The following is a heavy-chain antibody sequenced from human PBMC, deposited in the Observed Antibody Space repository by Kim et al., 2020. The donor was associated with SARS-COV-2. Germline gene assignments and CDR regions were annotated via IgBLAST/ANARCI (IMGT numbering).Heavy chain of an antibody. Sequence: GGSLRLPCATSGFPFSAYDMNWVRQAPGKGLEWLSFITKSGTTIYYADSVKGRFTTSRDNAKNSLHLQMNSLKDEDTAVYHCVRDRMGGAFDIWGQGTLVTVSS. D-gene: IGHD3-16*01. V-gene: IGHV3-48*02. CDR2: ITKSGTTI. CDR1: GFPFSAYD. J-gene: IGHJ3*02. CDR3: VRDRMGGAFDI.